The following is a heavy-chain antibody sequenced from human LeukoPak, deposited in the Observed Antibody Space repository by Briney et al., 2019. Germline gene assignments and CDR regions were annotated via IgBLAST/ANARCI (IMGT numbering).Heavy chain of an antibody. D-gene: IGHD4-11*01. Sequence: SVKVSCKASGGTFSSYAISWVRQAPGQGLEWMGGIIPIFCTANYAQKFQGRVTITADESTSTAYMELSSLRSEDTAVYYCATDPGTTLYYYDGMDVWGQGTTVTVSS. V-gene: IGHV1-69*13. CDR2: IIPIFCTA. CDR1: GGTFSSYA. CDR3: ATDPGTTLYYYDGMDV. J-gene: IGHJ6*02.